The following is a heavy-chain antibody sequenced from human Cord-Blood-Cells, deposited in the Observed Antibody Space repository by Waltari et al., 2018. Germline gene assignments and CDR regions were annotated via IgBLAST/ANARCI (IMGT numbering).Heavy chain of an antibody. CDR2: INHSGST. CDR1: GGSFSGYY. V-gene: IGHV4-34*01. Sequence: QVQLQQWGAGLLKPSETLSLTCAVYGGSFSGYYWSWIRQPPGKGLAWIGEINHSGSTNYNPSLKSRVTISVDTSKNQFSLKLSSVTAADTAVYYCARWGTTGTTDYFDYWGQGTLVTVSS. J-gene: IGHJ4*02. CDR3: ARWGTTGTTDYFDY. D-gene: IGHD1-1*01.